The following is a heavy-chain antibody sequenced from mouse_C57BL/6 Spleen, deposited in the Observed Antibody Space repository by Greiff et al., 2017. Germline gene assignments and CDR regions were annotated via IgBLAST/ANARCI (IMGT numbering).Heavy chain of an antibody. V-gene: IGHV1-59*01. Sequence: QVQLKQPGAELVRPGTSVKLSCKASGYTFTSYWMHWVKQRPGQGLEWIGVIDPSDSYTNYNQKFKGKATLTVDTSSSTAYMQLSSLTSEDSAVYYCAREVARENFGCWGQGTTLTVSS. J-gene: IGHJ2*01. CDR3: AREVARENFGC. D-gene: IGHD1-1*01. CDR1: GYTFTSYW. CDR2: IDPSDSYT.